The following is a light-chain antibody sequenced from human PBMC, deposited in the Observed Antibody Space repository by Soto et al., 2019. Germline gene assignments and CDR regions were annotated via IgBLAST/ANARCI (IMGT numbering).Light chain of an antibody. V-gene: IGKV3-15*01. CDR3: QQYDNWPPIT. CDR2: AAS. CDR1: QSISTN. J-gene: IGKJ5*01. Sequence: EFVMTQSPATLSVYPGERATLSCRASQSISTNLAWYQQKHGQAPRLLIYAASARATGIPARFSGSGSGTEFTLTISSLQSEDFAVYYCQQYDNWPPITFGQGTRLEI.